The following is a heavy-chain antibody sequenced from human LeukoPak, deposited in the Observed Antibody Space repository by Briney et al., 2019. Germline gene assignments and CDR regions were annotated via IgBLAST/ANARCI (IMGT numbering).Heavy chain of an antibody. CDR3: ARGPDSGSYYAWFDP. Sequence: SETLSLTCAAYDGSFSGYYWSWIRQPPGKGLERIGEINHSGSANYNPSLMSRVTISVDTSKNQFSLRLSSVTAADTAVYYCARGPDSGSYYAWFDPWGQGTLVTVSS. J-gene: IGHJ5*02. CDR2: INHSGSA. D-gene: IGHD1-26*01. V-gene: IGHV4-34*01. CDR1: DGSFSGYY.